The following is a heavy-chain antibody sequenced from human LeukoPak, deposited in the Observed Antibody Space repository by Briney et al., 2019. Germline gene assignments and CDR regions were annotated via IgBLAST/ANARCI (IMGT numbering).Heavy chain of an antibody. J-gene: IGHJ5*02. CDR3: ARFHTAYNWFDP. CDR2: IGGDGIA. D-gene: IGHD5-18*01. CDR1: GFTFTDHP. V-gene: IGHV3-69-1*01. Sequence: GGSLRLSCVASGFTFTDHPMNWVRQAPGKGLEWISYIGGDGIAFYADSVKGRFTASKDDARKSMYLQMNSLRVEDTAVYYCARFHTAYNWFDPWGQGTLVTVSS.